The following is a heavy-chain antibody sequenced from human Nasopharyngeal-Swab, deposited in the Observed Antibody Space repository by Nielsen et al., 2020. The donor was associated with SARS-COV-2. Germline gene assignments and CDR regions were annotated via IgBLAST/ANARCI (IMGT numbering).Heavy chain of an antibody. V-gene: IGHV3-30*18. J-gene: IGHJ4*02. CDR3: AKDLNGDYVYYFDY. CDR2: LSKDGSNK. Sequence: GESLKISCATSGFTFSSYGMHWVRQAPGKGLEWVAVLSKDGSNKYYADSVKGRFTISRDNSKNTLYLQMNSLRAEDTAVYYCAKDLNGDYVYYFDYWGQGTLVTVSS. D-gene: IGHD4-17*01. CDR1: GFTFSSYG.